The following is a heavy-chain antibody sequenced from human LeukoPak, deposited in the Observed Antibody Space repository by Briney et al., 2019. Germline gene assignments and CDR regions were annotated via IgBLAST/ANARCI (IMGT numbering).Heavy chain of an antibody. V-gene: IGHV4-34*01. CDR2: INHSGST. Sequence: SETLSLTCAVYGGSFSGYYWSWIRQPPVKVLEWIGEINHSGSTNYNPSLKSRVTISVDTSKNQFSLKLSSVTAADTAVYYCARTIYSYGYFDYWGQGTLVTVSS. CDR3: ARTIYSYGYFDY. D-gene: IGHD5-18*01. CDR1: GGSFSGYY. J-gene: IGHJ4*02.